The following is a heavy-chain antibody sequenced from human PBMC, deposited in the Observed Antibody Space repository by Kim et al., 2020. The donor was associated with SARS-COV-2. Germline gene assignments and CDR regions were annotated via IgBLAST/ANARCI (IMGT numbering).Heavy chain of an antibody. CDR3: ARLSYYYDISPY. CDR1: GGSISSSSYY. D-gene: IGHD3-22*01. J-gene: IGHJ4*02. CDR2: IYYSGST. V-gene: IGHV4-39*01. Sequence: SETLSLTCTVSGGSISSSSYYWGWIRQPPGKGLEWIGSIYYSGSTYYNPSLKSRVTISVDTSKNQFSLKLSSVTAADTAVYYCARLSYYYDISPYWGQGTLVTVSS.